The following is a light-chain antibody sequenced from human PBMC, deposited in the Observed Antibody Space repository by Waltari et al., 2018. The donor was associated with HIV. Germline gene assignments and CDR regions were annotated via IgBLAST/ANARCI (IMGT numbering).Light chain of an antibody. J-gene: IGKJ1*01. CDR3: LQDFEYPWT. Sequence: SPSSVSGSLGGRVTISCRASQGIRNDLSWFQRKPGGAPKLLIYASTILQTGVPPRFSGSASGTDFTLTISNLQSEDFATYFCLQDFEYPWTFGQGTTVE. CDR2: AST. CDR1: QGIRND. V-gene: IGKV1-6*02.